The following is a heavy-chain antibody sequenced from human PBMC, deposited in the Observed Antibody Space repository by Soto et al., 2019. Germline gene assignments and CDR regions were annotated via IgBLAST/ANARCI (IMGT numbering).Heavy chain of an antibody. CDR3: VRLDYIVTPQLPRPTGPFDN. D-gene: IGHD1-1*01. V-gene: IGHV5-51*01. Sequence: GESLKISCKASGYTFNAYWIGWVRQMPGKGLEWMGSIFPGDSDTRYSPSFQGQVTMSADKSTSTAYLQWNTLKASDSAMYYCVRLDYIVTPQLPRPTGPFDNWGQGTLVTVSS. J-gene: IGHJ4*02. CDR1: GYTFNAYW. CDR2: IFPGDSDT.